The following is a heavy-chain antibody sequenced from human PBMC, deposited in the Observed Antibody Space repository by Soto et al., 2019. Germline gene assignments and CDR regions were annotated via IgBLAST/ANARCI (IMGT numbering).Heavy chain of an antibody. D-gene: IGHD6-19*01. Sequence: SETLSLTCTVSGGSISSSSYYWGWIRQPPGKGLEWIGSIYYSGSTYYNPSLKSRVTISVDTSKNQFSLKLSSVTAADTAVYYCARHNKAVAGTRTYYFDYWGQGTLVTV. CDR3: ARHNKAVAGTRTYYFDY. CDR1: GGSISSSSYY. CDR2: IYYSGST. V-gene: IGHV4-39*01. J-gene: IGHJ4*02.